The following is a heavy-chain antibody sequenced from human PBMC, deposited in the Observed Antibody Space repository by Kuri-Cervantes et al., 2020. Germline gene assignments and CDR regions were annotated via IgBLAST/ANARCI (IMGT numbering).Heavy chain of an antibody. CDR1: GFTFSSYA. CDR2: ISGSGGST. D-gene: IGHD3-16*01. V-gene: IGHV3-23*01. CDR3: ARPLNGVGGAFDI. Sequence: GESLKISCAASGFTFSSYAMSWVRQAPGKGLEWVSAISGSGGSTYYADSVKGRFTISRDNSKNTLYLRMNSLRAEDTAVYYCARPLNGVGGAFDIWGQGTMVTVSS. J-gene: IGHJ3*02.